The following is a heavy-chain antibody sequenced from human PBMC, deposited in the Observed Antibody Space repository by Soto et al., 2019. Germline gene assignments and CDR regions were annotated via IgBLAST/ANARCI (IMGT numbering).Heavy chain of an antibody. CDR3: ARDNYYDSGMDV. D-gene: IGHD3-22*01. V-gene: IGHV4-30-4*01. CDR2: IYYSGST. CDR1: VGSISSGDYY. J-gene: IGHJ6*02. Sequence: SETLSLTCTVSVGSISSGDYYWSWIRQPPGKGLEWIGYIYYSGSTYYNPSLKSRVTISVDTSKNQFSLKLSSVTAADTAVYYCARDNYYDSGMDVWGQGATVTVSS.